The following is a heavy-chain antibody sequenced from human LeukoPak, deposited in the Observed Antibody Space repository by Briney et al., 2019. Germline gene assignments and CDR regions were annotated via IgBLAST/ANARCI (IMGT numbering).Heavy chain of an antibody. CDR2: INEDESEK. CDR1: GFTFTNYW. D-gene: IGHD5-12*01. J-gene: IGHJ4*02. CDR3: ARQWDSGHYYDY. Sequence: GGSLRLSCIASGFTFTNYWMSWVRQAPGKGLEWVANINEDESEKYYVDSVKGRFIVSRDNAKNSLYLQMTSLRVEDTAVYYCARQWDSGHYYDYWGQGTLVTVSS. V-gene: IGHV3-7*01.